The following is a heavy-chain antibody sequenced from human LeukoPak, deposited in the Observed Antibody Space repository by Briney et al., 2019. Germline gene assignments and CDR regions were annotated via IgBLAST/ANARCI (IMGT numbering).Heavy chain of an antibody. D-gene: IGHD3-22*01. CDR1: GGSFSGYY. Sequence: SETLSLTCAVSGGSFSGYYWSWIRQPPGKGLEWIGEINHSGSTNYNPSLKSRVTISVDTSKNQFSLKLSSVTAADTAVYYCARLHDSSGYRDLRNYYMNVWGKGTTVTVSS. CDR3: ARLHDSSGYRDLRNYYMNV. CDR2: INHSGST. J-gene: IGHJ6*03. V-gene: IGHV4-34*01.